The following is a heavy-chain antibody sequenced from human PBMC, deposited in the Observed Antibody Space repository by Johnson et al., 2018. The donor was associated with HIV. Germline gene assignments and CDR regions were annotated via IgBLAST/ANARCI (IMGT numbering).Heavy chain of an antibody. CDR3: AKDQHGPLVPTVMRDDAFDI. Sequence: QVQLVESGGGVVQPGRSLRLSCAASGFIFSSYGIHWVRQAPGKGLEWVAFIWHDGRDVYYADSVKGRFTVSRDNSKNAVYLQMNSLGAGDTAVYYCAKDQHGPLVPTVMRDDAFDIWGQGTMVTVSS. D-gene: IGHD5-12*01. J-gene: IGHJ3*02. CDR2: IWHDGRDV. V-gene: IGHV3-33*03. CDR1: GFIFSSYG.